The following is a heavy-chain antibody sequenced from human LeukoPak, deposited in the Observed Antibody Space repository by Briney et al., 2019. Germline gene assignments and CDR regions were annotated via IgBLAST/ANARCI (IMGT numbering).Heavy chain of an antibody. Sequence: PGGSLRLSCAASGFTFSNYAMGWVRQATGKGLEWVSGITNGGTTYHADSVKGRFTISRDNSKNILYLQMISLRAEDTAVYFCARRGLQSTTYYFHYWGQGTRVTVSS. V-gene: IGHV3-23*01. CDR2: ITNGGTT. CDR1: GFTFSNYA. CDR3: ARRGLQSTTYYFHY. J-gene: IGHJ4*02. D-gene: IGHD1-1*01.